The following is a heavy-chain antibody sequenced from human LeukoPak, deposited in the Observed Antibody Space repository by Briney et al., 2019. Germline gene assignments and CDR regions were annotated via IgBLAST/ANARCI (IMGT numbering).Heavy chain of an antibody. V-gene: IGHV3-30*18. D-gene: IGHD1-26*01. CDR3: AKGGGSYPYYYYYYYMDV. CDR2: ISYDGSNK. J-gene: IGHJ6*03. Sequence: GGSLGLSCAASGFTFSSYGMHWVRQAPGKELEWVAVISYDGSNKYYADSVKGRFTISRDNSKNTLYLQMNSLRAEDTAVYYCAKGGGSYPYYYYYYYMDVWGKGTTVTVSS. CDR1: GFTFSSYG.